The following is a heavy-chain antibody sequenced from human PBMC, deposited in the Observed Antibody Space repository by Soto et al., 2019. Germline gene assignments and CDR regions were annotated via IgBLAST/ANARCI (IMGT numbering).Heavy chain of an antibody. D-gene: IGHD5-18*01. CDR2: INPNSGGT. Sequence: ASVKVSCKASGYTFTGYYMHWVRQAPGQGLEWMGWINPNSGGTNYAQKFQGRVTMTRDTSISTAYMELSRLRSDDTAVYYCARSLGGYGYSVFDYWGQGTLVTAPQ. V-gene: IGHV1-2*02. J-gene: IGHJ4*02. CDR1: GYTFTGYY. CDR3: ARSLGGYGYSVFDY.